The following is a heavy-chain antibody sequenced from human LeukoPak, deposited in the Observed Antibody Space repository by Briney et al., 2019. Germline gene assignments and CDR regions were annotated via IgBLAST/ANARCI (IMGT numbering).Heavy chain of an antibody. CDR3: ARESVIAVAESFFDY. Sequence: SQTLSLTCTVSGGSISSGSYYWSWIRQPAGKGLEWIGRIYTNGSTNYNPSLKSRVTISVDTSKNQFSLKLSSVTAADTAVYYCARESVIAVAESFFDYWGQGTLVTVSS. CDR1: GGSISSGSYY. J-gene: IGHJ4*02. CDR2: IYTNGST. V-gene: IGHV4-61*02. D-gene: IGHD6-19*01.